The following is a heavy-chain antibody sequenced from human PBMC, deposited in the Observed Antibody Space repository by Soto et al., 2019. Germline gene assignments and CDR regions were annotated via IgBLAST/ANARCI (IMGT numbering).Heavy chain of an antibody. CDR3: ARAHTYYYDTSGYSKQSFHFDS. D-gene: IGHD3-22*01. J-gene: IGHJ4*02. CDR1: GGSISSGGYY. Sequence: SETLSLTCNVSGGSISSGGYYWNWIRQVPGRGLEWIGYISYSASSFYNPSLESRVSVPIDTSGNQFSLKLSSMTAADTAVYFCARAHTYYYDTSGYSKQSFHFDSWGQGTLVTVSS. CDR2: ISYSASS. V-gene: IGHV4-31*03.